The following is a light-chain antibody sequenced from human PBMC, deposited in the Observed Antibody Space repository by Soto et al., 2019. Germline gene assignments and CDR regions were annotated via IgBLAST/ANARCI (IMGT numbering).Light chain of an antibody. CDR1: SGHSSYA. Sequence: QSVLTQSPSASASLGASVKHTCTLSSGHSSYAIAWHQQQPEKGPRYLMKLNSDGSHSKGDGIPDRFSGSSSGTERYLTISSLQSEDEADYYCQTWSTGIRVFGGGTKLTVL. V-gene: IGLV4-69*01. CDR2: LNSDGSH. J-gene: IGLJ3*02. CDR3: QTWSTGIRV.